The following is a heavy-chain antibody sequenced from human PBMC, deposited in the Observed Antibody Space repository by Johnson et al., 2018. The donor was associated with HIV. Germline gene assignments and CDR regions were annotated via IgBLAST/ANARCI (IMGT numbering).Heavy chain of an antibody. CDR2: LRWNGGTI. CDR3: ARVQLLADDVFNI. D-gene: IGHD3-10*01. Sequence: QVQLVESGGGLVKPGGSLRLSCAASGFTFSNAWMSWVRQAPGKGLAWISGLRWNGGTIGYADSVKGRFTISRDNAKSSLYLQMDSLGAEDTAVYYCARVQLLADDVFNIWGQGTMVTVSS. CDR1: GFTFSNAW. J-gene: IGHJ3*02. V-gene: IGHV3-11*04.